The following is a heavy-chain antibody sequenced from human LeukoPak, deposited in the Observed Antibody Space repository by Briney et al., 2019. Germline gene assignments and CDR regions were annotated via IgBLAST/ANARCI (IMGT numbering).Heavy chain of an antibody. D-gene: IGHD4-23*01. CDR3: ARQFPYGGNSVGCRMDV. V-gene: IGHV1-2*02. CDR1: GYTFTGYY. CDR2: INPNSGGT. Sequence: ASVKVSCKASGYTFTGYYMHWVRQAPGQGLEWMGWINPNSGGTNYAQKFQGRFTISVDTSKNQFSLKLSSVTAADTAVYYCARQFPYGGNSVGCRMDVWGKGTTVTVSS. J-gene: IGHJ6*04.